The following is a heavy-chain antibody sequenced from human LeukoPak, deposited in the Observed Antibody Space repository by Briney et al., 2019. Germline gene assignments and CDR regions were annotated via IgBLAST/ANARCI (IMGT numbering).Heavy chain of an antibody. CDR3: ARQTGNXYGMDV. J-gene: IGHJ6*04. CDR2: IYYSVST. CDR1: GVSISSSSYY. V-gene: IGHV4-39*01. Sequence: SETLSLTCTVSGVSISSSSYYWGCIRQPPGKGLEWIGSIYYSVSTYYNPSLKSRFTISVDTSKNQFALKLSSVTSANTAVYYCARQTGNXYGMDVCXKGTTVTVSS.